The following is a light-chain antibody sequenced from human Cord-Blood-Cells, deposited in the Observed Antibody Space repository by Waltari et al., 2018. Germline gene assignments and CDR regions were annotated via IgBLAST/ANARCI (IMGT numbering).Light chain of an antibody. V-gene: IGKV1-39*01. Sequence: DIQMTQSPSSLPASVGDRVTITCRASQSISSYLNWYQQKPGKAHKLLIYAASSLQSGVPSRFSGSGSGTDFTLTISSLQPEDFATYYCQQSYRTPLTFGGGTKVEIK. CDR1: QSISSY. CDR3: QQSYRTPLT. J-gene: IGKJ4*01. CDR2: AAS.